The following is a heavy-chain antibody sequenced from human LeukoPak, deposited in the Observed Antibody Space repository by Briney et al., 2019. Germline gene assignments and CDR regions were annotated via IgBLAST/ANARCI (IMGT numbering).Heavy chain of an antibody. CDR1: GGSISSYY. CDR3: ARTSSYCSSTSCYGEPNWFDP. V-gene: IGHV4-59*08. CDR2: IYYSGST. D-gene: IGHD2-2*01. Sequence: PSETLSLTCTVSGGSISSYYWSWIRQPQGKGLEWIGYIYYSGSTNYNPSLKSRVTISVDTSKNQFSLKLSSVTAADTAVCYCARTSSYCSSTSCYGEPNWFDPWGQGTLVTVSS. J-gene: IGHJ5*02.